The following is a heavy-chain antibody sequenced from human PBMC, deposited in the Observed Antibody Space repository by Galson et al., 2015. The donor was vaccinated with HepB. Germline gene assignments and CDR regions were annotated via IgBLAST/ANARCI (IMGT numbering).Heavy chain of an antibody. D-gene: IGHD1-26*01. V-gene: IGHV3-30*18. CDR2: ISYDGSNK. CDR3: AKDLGGSYYYGMDV. Sequence: LRLSCAASGFTFSSYGMHWVRQAPGKGLEWVAVISYDGSNKYYADSVKGRFTISRDNSKNTLYLQMNSLRAEDTAVYYCAKDLGGSYYYGMDVWGQGTTVTVSS. CDR1: GFTFSSYG. J-gene: IGHJ6*02.